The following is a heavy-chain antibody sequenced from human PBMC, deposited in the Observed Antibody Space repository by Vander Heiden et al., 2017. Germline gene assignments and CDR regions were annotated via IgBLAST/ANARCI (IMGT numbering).Heavy chain of an antibody. V-gene: IGHV3-30*04. D-gene: IGHD3-10*01. Sequence: LEWVAVISYDGSNKYYADSVKGRFTISRDNSKNTLYLQMNSLRAEDTAVYYCAREIPALPLLWFGELSVDYYYGMDVWGQGTTVTVSS. CDR2: ISYDGSNK. CDR3: AREIPALPLLWFGELSVDYYYGMDV. J-gene: IGHJ6*02.